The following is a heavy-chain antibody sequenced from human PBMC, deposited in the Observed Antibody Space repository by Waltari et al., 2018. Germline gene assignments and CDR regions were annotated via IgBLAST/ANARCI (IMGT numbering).Heavy chain of an antibody. Sequence: EVQLVKSGAEVKKPGESLKISCKASGYTFTSNWIGWVRQLPGKGLEWMGLIFPADSDTRNSPSFQGQVTSSVDKSVSTAYLQWSSLKASDTAMYYCARQSSQRLDYWGQGTLVTVSS. CDR2: IFPADSDT. CDR1: GYTFTSNW. CDR3: ARQSSQRLDY. D-gene: IGHD6-25*01. V-gene: IGHV5-51*01. J-gene: IGHJ4*02.